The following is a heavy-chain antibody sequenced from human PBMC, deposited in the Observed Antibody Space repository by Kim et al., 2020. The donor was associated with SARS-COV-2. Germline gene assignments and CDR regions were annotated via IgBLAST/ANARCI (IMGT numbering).Heavy chain of an antibody. Sequence: SVKVSCKASGGTFSSYAISWVRQAPGQGLEWMGGIIPIFCTANYAQKFQGRVTTTADESTSTAYMELSSLRSEDTAVYYCARCKYSGYEYYYYYGMDVWGQGTTVTVSS. CDR2: IIPIFCTA. V-gene: IGHV1-69*13. CDR1: GGTFSSYA. J-gene: IGHJ6*02. D-gene: IGHD5-12*01. CDR3: ARCKYSGYEYYYYYGMDV.